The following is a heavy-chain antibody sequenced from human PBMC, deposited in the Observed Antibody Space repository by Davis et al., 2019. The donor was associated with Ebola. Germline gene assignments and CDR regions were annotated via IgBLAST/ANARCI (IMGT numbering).Heavy chain of an antibody. CDR1: GFTFSSYG. J-gene: IGHJ3*01. CDR3: AKASSSPLTRAFDV. V-gene: IGHV3-33*03. Sequence: GGSLRLSCAASGFTFSSYGMHWVRQAPGKGLEWVAVIWYDGSNKYYADSAKGRFTISRDNSKNTLYLQMNSLRVEDTALYYCAKASSSPLTRAFDVWGRGAMVTVSS. CDR2: IWYDGSNK.